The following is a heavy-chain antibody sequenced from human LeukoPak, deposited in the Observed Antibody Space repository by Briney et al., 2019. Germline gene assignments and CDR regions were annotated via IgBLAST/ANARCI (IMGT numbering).Heavy chain of an antibody. CDR3: ARAIQYCSGGSCYPSAFDI. V-gene: IGHV3-53*01. CDR2: IYSAGST. Sequence: GGSLRLSCAASGFTVSSSYMCWVRQAPGKGLEWVSVIYSAGSTFYADAVRGRFTISRDNSKNALYLQMNSLRAEDTAVYYCARAIQYCSGGSCYPSAFDIWGQGTMVTVSS. CDR1: GFTVSSSY. D-gene: IGHD2-15*01. J-gene: IGHJ3*02.